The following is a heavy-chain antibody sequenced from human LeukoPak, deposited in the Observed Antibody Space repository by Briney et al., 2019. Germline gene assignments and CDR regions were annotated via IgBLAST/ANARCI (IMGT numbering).Heavy chain of an antibody. CDR2: ISSRSSYI. CDR3: ARAGDRYYYDSSGYYPDY. CDR1: GFTFSSYS. D-gene: IGHD3-22*01. V-gene: IGHV3-21*01. Sequence: GGSLRLSCAASGFTFSSYSMNWVHQAPGNGLEWVSSISSRSSYIYYADSVKGRFTISRDNAKNSLYLQMNSLRAEDTAVYYCARAGDRYYYDSSGYYPDYWGQGTLVTVSS. J-gene: IGHJ4*02.